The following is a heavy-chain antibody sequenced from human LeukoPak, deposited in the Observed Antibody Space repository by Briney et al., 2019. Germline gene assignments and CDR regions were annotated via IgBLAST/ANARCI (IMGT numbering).Heavy chain of an antibody. CDR3: ARDREYSSSGLVWFDP. CDR2: IYYSGSA. V-gene: IGHV4-59*12. CDR1: GGPISTYY. Sequence: SETLSLTCTVSGGPISTYYWTWIRQPPGKGLEWIGYIYYSGSANYNPSLQSRVTISVDTSENQFSLKLTSVTAADTAVYYCARDREYSSSGLVWFDPWGHGILVTVSS. J-gene: IGHJ5*02. D-gene: IGHD6-6*01.